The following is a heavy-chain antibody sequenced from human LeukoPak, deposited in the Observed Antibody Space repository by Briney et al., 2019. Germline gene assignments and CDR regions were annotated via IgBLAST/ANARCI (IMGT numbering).Heavy chain of an antibody. CDR2: IYPGDSDT. CDR1: GYSFTSYW. D-gene: IGHD6-19*01. CDR3: ARLGKGIAVAGTFYYFDY. J-gene: IGHJ4*02. V-gene: IGHV5-51*01. Sequence: GESLQISCKGSGYSFTSYWIGWVRQLPGKGLEWMGIIYPGDSDTRYSPSFQGQVTISADKSISTAYLQWSSLKASDTAMYYCARLGKGIAVAGTFYYFDYWGQGTLVTVSS.